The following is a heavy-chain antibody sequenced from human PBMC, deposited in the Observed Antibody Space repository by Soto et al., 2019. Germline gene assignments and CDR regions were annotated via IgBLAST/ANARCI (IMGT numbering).Heavy chain of an antibody. V-gene: IGHV1-3*01. CDR2: INAGNGNT. CDR3: ARWIDYGYFDY. D-gene: IGHD4-17*01. CDR1: GYTFTSYS. Sequence: QGQLVQSGAAVKKPGASVKVSCKASGYTFTSYSMHWVRQAPGQRLEWMGWINAGNGNTKYSQKFQGRVTITRDTSASTDYMELSSLRSEDTAVYYCARWIDYGYFDYWGQGTLVTVSS. J-gene: IGHJ4*02.